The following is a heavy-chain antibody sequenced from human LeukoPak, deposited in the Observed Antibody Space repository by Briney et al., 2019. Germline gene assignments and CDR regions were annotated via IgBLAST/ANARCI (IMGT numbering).Heavy chain of an antibody. CDR1: GFTFSSYS. CDR3: ARGRGSDGLDV. CDR2: ISSSSSYI. V-gene: IGHV3-21*04. Sequence: GGSLRLSCAASGFTFSSYSMNWVRQAPGKGLEWVSSISSSSSYIYYAGSVKGRFTISRDNSKNTLYVQMNSLRADDTAVYYCARGRGSDGLDVWGQGTTVTVSS. J-gene: IGHJ6*02.